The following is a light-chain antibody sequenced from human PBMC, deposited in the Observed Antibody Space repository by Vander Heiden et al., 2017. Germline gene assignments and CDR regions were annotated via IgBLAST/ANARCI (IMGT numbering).Light chain of an antibody. CDR1: QSVSSY. CDR3: QQRSNWPPIT. Sequence: EIVLTQSPATLSLSPGERATLSCRASQSVSSYLAWYQQKPGQAPRLLIYDASNRATGIPARFSGSGSGTDFTLTISILEPEDFAVYSCQQRSNWPPITFGQGTRLEIK. J-gene: IGKJ5*01. V-gene: IGKV3-11*01. CDR2: DAS.